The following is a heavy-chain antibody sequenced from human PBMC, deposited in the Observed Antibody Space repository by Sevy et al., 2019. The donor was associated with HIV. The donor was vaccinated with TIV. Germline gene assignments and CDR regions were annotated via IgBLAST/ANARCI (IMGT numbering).Heavy chain of an antibody. CDR2: INPTSGGT. V-gene: IGHV1-2*06. J-gene: IGHJ5*01. CDR1: AYNFIGYY. Sequence: ASVKVSCKASAYNFIGYYIHWVRQAPGQGLEWIGRINPTSGGTKYPHKFQGRVTVTIDMSVSTAYMELTRLTSDDTAIYYCAGQTSGWYYWFDSWGPGTLVTVSS. D-gene: IGHD6-19*01. CDR3: AGQTSGWYYWFDS.